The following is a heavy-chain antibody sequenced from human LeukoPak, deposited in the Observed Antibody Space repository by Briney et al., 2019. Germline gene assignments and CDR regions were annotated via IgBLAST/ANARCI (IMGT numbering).Heavy chain of an antibody. CDR3: ARGHDTSGYYYPPTWFDP. V-gene: IGHV3-53*01. CDR2: LYRGGST. D-gene: IGHD3-22*01. J-gene: IGHJ5*02. Sequence: GGSLRLSCAASGFTLSTNYRTWVRQAPGKGLEWVAVLYRGGSTYYADSVKGRFTISRDDSKNTLYLQMNSLRAEDTAVYYCARGHDTSGYYYPPTWFDPWGQGTLVTVSP. CDR1: GFTLSTNY.